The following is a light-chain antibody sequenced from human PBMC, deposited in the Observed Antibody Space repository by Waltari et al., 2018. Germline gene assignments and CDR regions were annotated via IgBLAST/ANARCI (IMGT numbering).Light chain of an antibody. J-gene: IGLJ3*02. CDR1: NIGSKH. CDR3: HVWDSSANWV. V-gene: IGLV3-9*01. CDR2: RDT. Sequence: SYELSQPFSMSVALGQTAKITCGGDNIGSKHVNWYQQKPGQAPLVVIYRDTNRPSGIPERFSGFNSGNTATLTISGAQVGDEADYYCHVWDSSANWVFGGGTKLTVL.